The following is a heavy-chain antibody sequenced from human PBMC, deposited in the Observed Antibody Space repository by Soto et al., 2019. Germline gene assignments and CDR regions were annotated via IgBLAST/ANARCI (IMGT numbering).Heavy chain of an antibody. V-gene: IGHV1-2*04. Sequence: ASVKVSCKAAAYAFTGYYMHWVRQAPGQGLEWMGWINPNSGGTNYAQKFQGWVTMTRDTSISTAYMELSRLRSDDTAVYYCARVGIYGDYAFDYWGQGTLVTVSS. J-gene: IGHJ4*02. CDR3: ARVGIYGDYAFDY. D-gene: IGHD4-17*01. CDR1: AYAFTGYY. CDR2: INPNSGGT.